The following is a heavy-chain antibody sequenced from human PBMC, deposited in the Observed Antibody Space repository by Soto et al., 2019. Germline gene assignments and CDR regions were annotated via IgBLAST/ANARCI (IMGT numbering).Heavy chain of an antibody. CDR1: GYSFTSYW. Sequence: GESLKISCKGSGYSFTSYWISWVRQMPGKGLEWMGRIDPSDSYTNYSPSFQGHVTISADKYISTAYLQCSSLKASDTARYYCARVGYDSSCGTSCWGQGNLVTVSS. CDR3: ARVGYDSSCGTSC. J-gene: IGHJ4*02. D-gene: IGHD3-22*01. V-gene: IGHV5-10-1*01. CDR2: IDPSDSYT.